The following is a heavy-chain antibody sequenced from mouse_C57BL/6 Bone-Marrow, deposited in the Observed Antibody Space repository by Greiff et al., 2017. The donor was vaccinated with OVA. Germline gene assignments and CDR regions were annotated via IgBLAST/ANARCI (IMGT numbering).Heavy chain of an antibody. CDR1: GYSFTGYY. CDR3: ARLWY. J-gene: IGHJ2*01. D-gene: IGHD1-1*02. CDR2: INPSTGGT. V-gene: IGHV1-42*01. Sequence: EVHLVESGPELVKPGASVKISCKASGYSFTGYYMNWVKQSPEKSLEWIGEINPSTGGTTYNQKFKGKATLTADKSSSTAYMQLKSLTSEDSAVYYCARLWYWGQGTTLTVSS.